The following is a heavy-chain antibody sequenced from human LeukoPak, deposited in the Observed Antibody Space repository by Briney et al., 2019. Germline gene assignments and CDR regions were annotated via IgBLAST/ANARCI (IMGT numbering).Heavy chain of an antibody. Sequence: SETLSLTCTVSGGSISSYYWSWIRQPAGKGLEWIGRIYTSGSTNYNPSLKSRVTMSGDTSKNQFSLKLSSVTAADTAVYYCARPTARHRPDDAFDIRGQGTMVTVSS. J-gene: IGHJ3*02. CDR2: IYTSGST. V-gene: IGHV4-4*07. CDR1: GGSISSYY. CDR3: ARPTARHRPDDAFDI.